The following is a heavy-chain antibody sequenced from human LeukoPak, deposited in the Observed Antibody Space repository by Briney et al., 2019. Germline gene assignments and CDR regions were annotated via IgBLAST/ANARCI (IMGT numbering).Heavy chain of an antibody. CDR2: IYHSGST. CDR3: ARHLSGFWSGYPY. CDR1: GYSISSGYY. V-gene: IGHV4-38-2*01. Sequence: SETLSLTCAVSGYSISSGYYWGWIRQPPGKGLEWIRSIYHSGSTYYNPSLKSRVTISVDTSKNQFSLKLSSVTAADTAVYYCARHLSGFWSGYPYWGQGTLVTVSS. D-gene: IGHD3-3*01. J-gene: IGHJ4*02.